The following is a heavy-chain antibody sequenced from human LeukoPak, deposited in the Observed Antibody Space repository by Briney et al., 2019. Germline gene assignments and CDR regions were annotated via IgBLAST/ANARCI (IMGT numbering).Heavy chain of an antibody. CDR3: ITNGGGDSGYGNFDY. J-gene: IGHJ4*02. CDR2: ISWNSDTR. V-gene: IGHV3-9*01. D-gene: IGHD5-12*01. Sequence: PGRSLRLSSALSGFTFDDYAMHWVRQVPGKGLEWVAGISWNSDTRGYVDSVKGRFTISRDNARNSLYLQMNSLRAEDTALYYCITNGGGDSGYGNFDYWGQGTLVTVSS. CDR1: GFTFDDYA.